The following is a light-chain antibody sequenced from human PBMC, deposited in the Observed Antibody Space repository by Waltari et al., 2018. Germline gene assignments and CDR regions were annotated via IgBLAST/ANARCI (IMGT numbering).Light chain of an antibody. Sequence: QSALTQPASVSGSPGQSITISCTGTSSDVGGYHYVSSYQQHPGKAPKLMIYEVSNRPSGVSNRFSGSKSGNTASLTISGLQAEDEADYYCSSYTSSSTLEVFGTGTKVTVL. CDR1: SSDVGGYHY. CDR3: SSYTSSSTLEV. V-gene: IGLV2-14*01. J-gene: IGLJ1*01. CDR2: EVS.